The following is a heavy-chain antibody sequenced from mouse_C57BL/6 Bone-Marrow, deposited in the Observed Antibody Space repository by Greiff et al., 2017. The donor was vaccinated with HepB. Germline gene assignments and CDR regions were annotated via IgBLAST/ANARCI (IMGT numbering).Heavy chain of an antibody. J-gene: IGHJ3*01. CDR3: ARDPFYYYGSTPFAY. CDR1: GYTFTSYG. V-gene: IGHV1-81*01. Sequence: QVQLQQSGAVLARPGASVKLSCKASGYTFTSYGISWVKQRTGQGLEWIGEIYPRSGNTYYNEKFKGKATLTADKSSSTAYMELRSLTSEDSAVYFCARDPFYYYGSTPFAYWGQGTLVTVSA. CDR2: IYPRSGNT. D-gene: IGHD1-1*01.